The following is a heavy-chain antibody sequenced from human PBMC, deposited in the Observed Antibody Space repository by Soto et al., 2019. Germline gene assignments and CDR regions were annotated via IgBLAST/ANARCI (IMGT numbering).Heavy chain of an antibody. CDR1: GFTFSSYA. J-gene: IGHJ6*02. V-gene: IGHV3-30-3*01. D-gene: IGHD2-2*01. Sequence: AGGSLRLSCAASGFTFSSYAMHWVRQAPGKGLEWVAVISYDGSNKYYADSVKGRFTISRDNSKNTLYLQVNSLRAEDTAVYYCARGPDIVVVPAATTFYYYGMDVWGQGTTVTVSS. CDR3: ARGPDIVVVPAATTFYYYGMDV. CDR2: ISYDGSNK.